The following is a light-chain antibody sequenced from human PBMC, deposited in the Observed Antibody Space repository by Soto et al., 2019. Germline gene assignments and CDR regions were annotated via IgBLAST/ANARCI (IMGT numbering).Light chain of an antibody. CDR3: LQHHSFPRT. CDR1: QGIRND. CDR2: GSS. J-gene: IGKJ1*01. Sequence: DIQMTQSPASLAASVGGRGTITCRASQGIRNDLGWYQQKPGKAPKRLIYGSSSLQSGVPSRFSGSGSGTEFILTISSLQPEDSATYYCLQHHSFPRTFGKGTKVDI. V-gene: IGKV1-17*01.